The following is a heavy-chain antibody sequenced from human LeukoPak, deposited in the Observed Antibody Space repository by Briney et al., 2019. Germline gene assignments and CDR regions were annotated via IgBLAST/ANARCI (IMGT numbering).Heavy chain of an antibody. CDR2: ISGSGGST. CDR3: AKGMNDYVWGSYRYVAFDI. J-gene: IGHJ3*02. D-gene: IGHD3-16*02. CDR1: GFTFSSYA. V-gene: IGHV3-23*01. Sequence: GGSLRLSCAASGFTFSSYAMSWVRQAPGKGLEWVSAISGSGGSTYYADSVKGRFTISRDNSKNTLYLQMNSLRAEDTAVYYCAKGMNDYVWGSYRYVAFDIWGQGTMVTVSS.